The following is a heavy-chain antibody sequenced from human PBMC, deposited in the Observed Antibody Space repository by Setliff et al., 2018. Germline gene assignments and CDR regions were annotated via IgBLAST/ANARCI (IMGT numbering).Heavy chain of an antibody. CDR2: IYHRGRT. V-gene: IGHV4-38-2*01. J-gene: IGHJ3*01. D-gene: IGHD1-1*01. Sequence: SETCPSPAPRRVSGISITSGHYWGWIRQPPGKGLEWIATIYHRGRTYYNPSLDSRVTISLDTSKNQYSLRLRSVTAADTAVYYCASPRRDDLDTPFDAFDLWGQGTKVTVSS. CDR3: ASPRRDDLDTPFDAFDL. CDR1: GISITSGHY.